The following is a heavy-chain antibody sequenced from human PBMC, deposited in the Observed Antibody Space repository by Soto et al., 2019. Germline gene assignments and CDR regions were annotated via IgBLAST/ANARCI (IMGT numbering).Heavy chain of an antibody. V-gene: IGHV3-23*01. CDR1: GFTFSSYA. CDR2: ISGSGGTT. D-gene: IGHD6-25*01. Sequence: EVQLLESGGGLVQPGRSLRLSCAASGFTFSSYAMSWVSQAPGKGLEWVSAISGSGGTTYYAASVKGRFTISRDNSKNTLFLQMNSLRAEDTAVYYCAKFFVETGGSSGWPWTFHYCCQGTLVTVSS. CDR3: AKFFVETGGSSGWPWTFHY. J-gene: IGHJ4*02.